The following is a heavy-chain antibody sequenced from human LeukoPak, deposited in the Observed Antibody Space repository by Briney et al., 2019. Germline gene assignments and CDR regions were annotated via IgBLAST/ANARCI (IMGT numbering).Heavy chain of an antibody. J-gene: IGHJ4*02. D-gene: IGHD6-19*01. V-gene: IGHV4-39*01. CDR3: ARGVTPRGIAVAGPTYFDY. Sequence: SETLSLTCTVSGGSISSSSYYWGWIRQPPGKGLEWIGSIYYSGSTYYNPSLKSRVTISVDTSKNQFSLKLSSVTAADTAVYYCARGVTPRGIAVAGPTYFDYWGQGTLVTVSS. CDR2: IYYSGST. CDR1: GGSISSSSYY.